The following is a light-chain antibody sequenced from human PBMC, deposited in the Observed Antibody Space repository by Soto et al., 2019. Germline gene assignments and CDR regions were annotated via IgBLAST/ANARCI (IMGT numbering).Light chain of an antibody. J-gene: IGKJ1*01. Sequence: GDRGTIAYRASQSISSWLAWYQQKPGKAPKLLIHHASSLESGVPSRFSGSGSGTEFTLTISSMQPDDVATYYCQQYNTYWTFGQGTKVDIK. CDR1: QSISSW. CDR3: QQYNTYWT. V-gene: IGKV1-5*01. CDR2: HAS.